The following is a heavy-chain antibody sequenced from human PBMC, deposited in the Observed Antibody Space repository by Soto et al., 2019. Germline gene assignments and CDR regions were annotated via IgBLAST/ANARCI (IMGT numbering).Heavy chain of an antibody. V-gene: IGHV1-46*01. J-gene: IGHJ4*02. Sequence: GASVKVSCKASEYTFTTYSLHWVRQAPGQGLEWMGIINPTSSSTSDAQKFQGRVTMTTDTSTSTAYMELRSLRSDDTAVYYCVRDRYNWNIDRFASWGLGTLVTVSS. CDR2: INPTSSST. CDR3: VRDRYNWNIDRFAS. CDR1: EYTFTTYS. D-gene: IGHD1-1*01.